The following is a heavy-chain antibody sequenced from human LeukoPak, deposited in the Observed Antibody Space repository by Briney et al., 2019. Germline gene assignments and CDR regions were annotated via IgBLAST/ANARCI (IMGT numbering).Heavy chain of an antibody. J-gene: IGHJ5*01. V-gene: IGHV3-30*03. CDR1: GFTFGSYG. CDR3: VGRSETYAQFTDS. CDR2: IPKDGGTQ. Sequence: GRSLRLSCAASGFTFGSYGMHWVRQAPGKGLEWVALIPKDGGTQYYVDSVQGRFIISRDNSKNTLYLQMGSLRPEDTAVYYCVGRSETYAQFTDSWGQGTLVTVSS. D-gene: IGHD2-8*01.